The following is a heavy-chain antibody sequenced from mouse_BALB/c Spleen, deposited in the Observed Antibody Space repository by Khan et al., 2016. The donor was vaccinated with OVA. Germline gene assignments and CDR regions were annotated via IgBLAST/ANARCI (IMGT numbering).Heavy chain of an antibody. V-gene: IGHV5-9-2*01. CDR1: VFTFCSYG. J-gene: IGHJ1*01. CDR3: VSRTDGNYRYYDV. D-gene: IGHD2-1*01. Sequence: EVELVESGGGFVKPGGSLKLSCAASVFTFCSYGMSWFRLTPEKRLEWVATISSGGTYSYYPDSVQGRFTISSDNAKYNLFLQMSSLLPSYSAFSNCVSRTDGNYRYYDVWGARTTVNVYS. CDR2: ISSGGTYS.